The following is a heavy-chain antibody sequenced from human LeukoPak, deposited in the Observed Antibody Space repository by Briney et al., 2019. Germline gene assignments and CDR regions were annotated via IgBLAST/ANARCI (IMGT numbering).Heavy chain of an antibody. CDR3: AGDPPSFDS. CDR1: GFTFDDYA. V-gene: IGHV3-48*01. CDR2: ITSGGTTI. J-gene: IGHJ4*02. Sequence: PGRSLRLSCAASGFTFDDYAMNWVRQAPGKGLEWVSYITSGGTTIYYADSVKGRFTISRDNAKNSLYLQMNSLRAEDTAVYYCAGDPPSFDSWGQGTLVTVSS.